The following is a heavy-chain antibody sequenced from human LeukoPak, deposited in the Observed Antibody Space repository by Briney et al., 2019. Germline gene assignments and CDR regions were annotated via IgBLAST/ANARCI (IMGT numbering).Heavy chain of an antibody. V-gene: IGHV3-23*01. Sequence: GGSLRLSCAASGFAFSSFAMGWVRQSPGKGLEWLSTINGGGNTTFYADSVKGRFTISRDNSKNALYLHMDSLRPDDTAIYYCTKELHVAAAVADYYYFYMDVWGRGTAVTVSS. CDR3: TKELHVAAAVADYYYFYMDV. CDR1: GFAFSSFA. CDR2: INGGGNTT. J-gene: IGHJ6*03. D-gene: IGHD6-19*01.